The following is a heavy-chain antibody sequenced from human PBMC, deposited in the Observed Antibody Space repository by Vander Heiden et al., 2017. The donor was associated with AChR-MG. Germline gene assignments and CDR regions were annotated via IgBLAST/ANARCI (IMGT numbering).Heavy chain of an antibody. V-gene: IGHV3-33*01. J-gene: IGHJ4*02. D-gene: IGHD4-17*01. CDR2: IWYDGSNK. CDR1: GLPFSADG. Sequence: QAQLVESGGGVVRRGRSLRLCCVASGLPFSADGMHWARQAPGKGLEWVAVIWYDGSNKNNADSVKGRFTISRENSKNTLYLQMDSLRAEDTAVYYCARDGGTVNDFDYWGQGTLVTVSS. CDR3: ARDGGTVNDFDY.